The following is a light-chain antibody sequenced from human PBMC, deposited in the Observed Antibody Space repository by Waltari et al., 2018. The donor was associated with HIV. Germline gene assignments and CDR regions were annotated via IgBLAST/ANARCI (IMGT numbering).Light chain of an antibody. CDR2: SGS. CDR1: QSLLHSNGYNY. J-gene: IGKJ1*01. CDR3: MQALHKWT. Sequence: DIVMTQSPLSLPVTPGEPASISCRSSQSLLHSNGYNYLDWYLQKPGQSPQLLIYSGSNRASGVPDRFSGSGSGTDFTLKISRVEAEDVGVYCCMQALHKWTFGQGTKVEIK. V-gene: IGKV2-28*01.